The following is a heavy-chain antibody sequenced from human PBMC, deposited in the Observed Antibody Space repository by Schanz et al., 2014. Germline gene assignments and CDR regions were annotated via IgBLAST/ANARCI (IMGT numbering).Heavy chain of an antibody. D-gene: IGHD2-15*01. J-gene: IGHJ5*02. CDR1: GLTFSDYY. CDR3: VGGQNWFDP. CDR2: IRYDGRNK. V-gene: IGHV3-33*08. Sequence: QVQLVESGGGLVKPGGSLRLSCAASGLTFSDYYMSWIRQAPGKGLEWVAVIRYDGRNKNFVESVKGRFTISRDNSNNTVYLQMNSLRAEDTAVYYCVGGQNWFDPWGQGTLVTVSS.